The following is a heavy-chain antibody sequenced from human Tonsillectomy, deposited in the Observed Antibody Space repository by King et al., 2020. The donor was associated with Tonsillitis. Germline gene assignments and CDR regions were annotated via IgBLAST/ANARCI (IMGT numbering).Heavy chain of an antibody. D-gene: IGHD4-17*01. V-gene: IGHV4-61*02. Sequence: VQLQESGPGLVKPSQTLSLTCAVSGDSINSGPYYWNWIRQPAGKGLEWIGRIAASVSTSSNPSLKSRVTISVDTSKNQFSLRLTSVTAADTAVYYCAREDYGDYPYWGQGTLVTVSP. CDR3: AREDYGDYPY. J-gene: IGHJ4*02. CDR2: IAASVST. CDR1: GDSINSGPYY.